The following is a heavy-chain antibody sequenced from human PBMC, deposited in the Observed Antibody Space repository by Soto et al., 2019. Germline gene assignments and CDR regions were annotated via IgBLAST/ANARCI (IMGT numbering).Heavy chain of an antibody. D-gene: IGHD5-18*01. V-gene: IGHV3-23*01. CDR2: IGGSGSNT. J-gene: IGHJ4*02. Sequence: GGSLRLSCAASGFTFNMYAISWVRQAPGKGLEWVAGIGGSGSNTYYADFVKGRFTISRDNPKNTLYLQMDSLRAEDTGTYYCARTIQGYFWAGAYWGQGTQVTVSS. CDR1: GFTFNMYA. CDR3: ARTIQGYFWAGAY.